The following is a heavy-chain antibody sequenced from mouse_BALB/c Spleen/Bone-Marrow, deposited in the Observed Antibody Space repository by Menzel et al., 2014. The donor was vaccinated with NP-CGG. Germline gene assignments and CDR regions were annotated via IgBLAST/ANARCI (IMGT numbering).Heavy chain of an antibody. V-gene: IGHV4-1*02. D-gene: IGHD4-1*01. CDR3: ARNWDVGFAY. CDR1: GFDFSRYW. Sequence: EVQVVESGGGLVQPGGSLKLSYAASGFDFSRYWVSWVRQAPGKGLEWIGEINPDSSTTNYTPSLKDKFIISRDNAKNTLYLQMSKVRSEDTALYYCARNWDVGFAYWGQGTLVTVSA. J-gene: IGHJ3*01. CDR2: INPDSSTT.